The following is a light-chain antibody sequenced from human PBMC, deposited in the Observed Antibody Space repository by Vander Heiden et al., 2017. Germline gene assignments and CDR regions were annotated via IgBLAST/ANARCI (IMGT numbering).Light chain of an antibody. CDR1: YSLNRTY. CDR3: QQYGSSPRT. J-gene: IGKJ2*01. CDR2: GAS. V-gene: IGKV3-20*01. Sequence: PGQRATLPCPARYSLNRTYLVCYQQKPGQAPRLLIFGASAWATGIPDRLSGSGSVTDFTLTIRRLAPEDFAVYCCQQYGSSPRTFGQGTKLEIK.